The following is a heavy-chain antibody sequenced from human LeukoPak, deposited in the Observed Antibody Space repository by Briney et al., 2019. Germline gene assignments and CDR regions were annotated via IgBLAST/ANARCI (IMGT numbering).Heavy chain of an antibody. CDR1: GFTFSTYA. CDR2: LSGNGNTI. CDR3: AKALYGGHDY. V-gene: IGHV3-23*01. D-gene: IGHD4-23*01. Sequence: GGSLRLSCAASGFTFSTYAMSWVRQAPGKGLECVSALSGNGNTIYYADSVKGRFTIPKDNSKNTLSLQMNSLRAEDTAVYYCAKALYGGHDYWGQGTLVTVSS. J-gene: IGHJ4*02.